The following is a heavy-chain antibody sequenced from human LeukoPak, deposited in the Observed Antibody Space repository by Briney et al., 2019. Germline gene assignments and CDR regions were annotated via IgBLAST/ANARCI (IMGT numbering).Heavy chain of an antibody. CDR3: AKEIATEGVPVLDY. CDR2: IYYSGST. J-gene: IGHJ4*02. V-gene: IGHV4-39*02. Sequence: SETLSLTCTVSGGSISSSSYYWGWIRQPPGTGLEWIGSIYYSGSTYYNPSLKSRVTISVDTSKNQFSLKLSSVTAADTAMYYCAKEIATEGVPVLDYWGQGTLVTVSS. CDR1: GGSISSSSYY. D-gene: IGHD6-13*01.